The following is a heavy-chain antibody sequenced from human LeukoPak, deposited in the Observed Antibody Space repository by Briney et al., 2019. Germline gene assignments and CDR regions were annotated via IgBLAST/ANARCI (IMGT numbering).Heavy chain of an antibody. CDR3: AKSGSVWYFFDY. CDR2: ISGSDDTT. CDR1: EFTFSSSA. J-gene: IGHJ4*02. D-gene: IGHD6-19*01. Sequence: GGSLRLSCAASEFTFSSSAMSWVRQAPGKGLEWVSSISGSDDTTEYADSVKGRFTISRDNSKNTLFLHMNSLRVEDTAVYYCAKSGSVWYFFDYWGQGTLVTVSS. V-gene: IGHV3-23*01.